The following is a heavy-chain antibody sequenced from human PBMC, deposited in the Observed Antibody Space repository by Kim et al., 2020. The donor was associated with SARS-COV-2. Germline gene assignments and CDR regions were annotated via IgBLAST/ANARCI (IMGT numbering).Heavy chain of an antibody. J-gene: IGHJ3*01. CDR1: GYLFTNYN. Sequence: ASVKVSCKASGYLFTNYNVHWVRQTPGQGLEWMGRITPNNGGTKIAQKFQGRVTLTRDKSITTAYMELRSLRSDDTALYFCAREGTWGFDAFDLWGQGTMVTVSS. CDR3: AREGTWGFDAFDL. V-gene: IGHV1-2*06. D-gene: IGHD7-27*01. CDR2: ITPNNGGT.